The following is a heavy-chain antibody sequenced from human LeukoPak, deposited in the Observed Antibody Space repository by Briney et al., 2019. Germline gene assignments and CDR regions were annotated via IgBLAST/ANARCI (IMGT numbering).Heavy chain of an antibody. D-gene: IGHD1-26*01. CDR3: ARGTVGLPIFDY. J-gene: IGHJ4*02. Sequence: SETLSLTCAVYGGSFSGYYCSWMREPRGEGLEGLGEINHSGITNYIPSLKSRVIISVDTSKTQFSLKLSSVPAAGTAVYYCARGTVGLPIFDYWGQGTLVTVSS. V-gene: IGHV4-34*01. CDR1: GGSFSGYY. CDR2: INHSGIT.